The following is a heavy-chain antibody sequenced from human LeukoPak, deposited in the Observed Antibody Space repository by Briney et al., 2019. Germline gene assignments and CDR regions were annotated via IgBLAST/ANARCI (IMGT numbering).Heavy chain of an antibody. CDR3: ARDAYYGSGSFPS. CDR2: INPDSGGT. J-gene: IGHJ5*02. CDR1: GYTFSSYG. Sequence: ASVKVSCKASGYTFSSYGITWVRQAPGQGLEWMGWINPDSGGTNYAQKFQGRVTMTRDTSISTAYMELSRLRSDDTAVYYCARDAYYGSGSFPSWGQGTLVTVSS. V-gene: IGHV1-2*02. D-gene: IGHD3-10*01.